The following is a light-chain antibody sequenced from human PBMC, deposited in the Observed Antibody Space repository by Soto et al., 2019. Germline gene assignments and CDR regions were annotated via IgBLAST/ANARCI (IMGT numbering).Light chain of an antibody. Sequence: EIVLTQSPGTLSLSPGERATLSCRASQSINSNYLAWYQQKPGQAPRFIMYGASTRATGIPDRFSGSGSGTDFTLTVSRLEPEDFAVYYCQHYVGSPLITFGQGTLLEIK. CDR1: QSINSNY. CDR2: GAS. V-gene: IGKV3-20*01. CDR3: QHYVGSPLIT. J-gene: IGKJ5*01.